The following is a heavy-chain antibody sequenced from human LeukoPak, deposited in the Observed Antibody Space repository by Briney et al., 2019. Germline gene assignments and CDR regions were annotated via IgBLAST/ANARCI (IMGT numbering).Heavy chain of an antibody. CDR3: ARASQRITIFGVVPRYFDY. Sequence: PSETLSLTRTVSGGSISSYYWSRLRPPPGKGLEWIGYLYYSGRTNYNPSLKSRVTISVDTSKNQFSLKLSSVTAADTAVYYWARASQRITIFGVVPRYFDYWGQGTLVTVST. D-gene: IGHD3-3*01. V-gene: IGHV4-59*01. CDR2: LYYSGRT. J-gene: IGHJ4*02. CDR1: GGSISSYY.